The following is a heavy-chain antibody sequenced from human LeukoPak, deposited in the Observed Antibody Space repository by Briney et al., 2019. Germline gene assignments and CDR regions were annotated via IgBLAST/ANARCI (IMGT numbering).Heavy chain of an antibody. Sequence: SETLSLTCTVSGGSISSYYWSWIRQPAGKGLEWIGRIYTSGSTNYNPFLKSRVTMSVDTSKNQFSLKLSSVTAADTAVYYCARDGDDGYQNNGLDYWGQGTLVTVSS. CDR1: GGSISSYY. D-gene: IGHD5-24*01. V-gene: IGHV4-4*07. CDR2: IYTSGST. J-gene: IGHJ4*02. CDR3: ARDGDDGYQNNGLDY.